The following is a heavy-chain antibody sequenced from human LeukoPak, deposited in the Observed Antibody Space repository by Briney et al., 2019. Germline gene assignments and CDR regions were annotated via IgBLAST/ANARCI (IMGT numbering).Heavy chain of an antibody. CDR1: GYTFTGYY. D-gene: IGHD2-15*01. CDR2: INLKSGGT. J-gene: IGHJ4*02. Sequence: ASVKVSCKASGYTFTGYYMHWVRQAPGQGLEWMGWINLKSGGTNYAQKFQGRVTMTRDTSINTAYLQWSSLKASDTAMYYCARGEGVCSGGSCYQSDFWGQGTLVTVSS. CDR3: ARGEGVCSGGSCYQSDF. V-gene: IGHV1-2*02.